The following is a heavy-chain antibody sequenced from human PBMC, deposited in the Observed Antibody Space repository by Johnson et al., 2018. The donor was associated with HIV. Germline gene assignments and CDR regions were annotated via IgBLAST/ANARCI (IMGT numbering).Heavy chain of an antibody. V-gene: IGHV3-11*04. CDR1: GFTVRSTY. CDR3: AKDRSMDDAFDV. J-gene: IGHJ3*01. Sequence: QVQLVESGGGLIQPGGSLRLSCAASGFTVRSTYMSWIRQAPGKGLEWISYMSSSGTTIYHAESVKGRFTISRDNAKNSLYLQMNSLRAEDTAVYYCAKDRSMDDAFDVWGQGTMVTVSS. CDR2: MSSSGTTI. D-gene: IGHD1-26*01.